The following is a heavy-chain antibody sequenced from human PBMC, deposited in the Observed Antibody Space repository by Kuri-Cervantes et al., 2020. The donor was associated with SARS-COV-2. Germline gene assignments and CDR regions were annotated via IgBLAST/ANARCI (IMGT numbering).Heavy chain of an antibody. Sequence: SETLSLTCAVYGASFSGYYWSWIRQPPGKGLEWIGEINHSGSTNYNPSLKSRVTISVDTSKNQFSLKLSSVTAADTAVYYCARAGVRVLIDLYSNPGFDYWGQGTLVTVSS. CDR3: ARAGVRVLIDLYSNPGFDY. CDR2: INHSGST. CDR1: GASFSGYY. J-gene: IGHJ4*02. V-gene: IGHV4-34*01. D-gene: IGHD4-11*01.